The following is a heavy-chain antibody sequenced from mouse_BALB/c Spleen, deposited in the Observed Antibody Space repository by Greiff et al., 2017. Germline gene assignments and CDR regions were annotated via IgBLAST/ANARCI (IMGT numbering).Heavy chain of an antibody. CDR1: GFTFSSYA. Sequence: EVKLMESGGGLVKPGGSLKLSCAASGFTFSSYAMSWVRQSPEKRLEWVAEISSGGSYTYYPDTVTGRFTISRDNAKNTLYLEMSSLRSEDTAMYYCAIYYGYDYAMDYWGQGTSVTVSS. CDR2: ISSGGSYT. V-gene: IGHV5-9-4*01. D-gene: IGHD2-2*01. J-gene: IGHJ4*01. CDR3: AIYYGYDYAMDY.